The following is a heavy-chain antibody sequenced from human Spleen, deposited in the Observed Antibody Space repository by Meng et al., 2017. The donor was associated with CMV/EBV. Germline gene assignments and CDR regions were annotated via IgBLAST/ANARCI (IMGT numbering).Heavy chain of an antibody. CDR3: AKDWGGQLWLLFDY. D-gene: IGHD5-18*01. CDR1: GFTFSNYG. Sequence: GESLKISCAASGFTFSNYGIHWVRQAPDKGLEWVAFIRYDGSNEYYADSVKGRFTISRDNSKNTLYLQMNSLRTEDTAMYYCAKDWGGQLWLLFDYWGQGTLVTVSS. J-gene: IGHJ4*02. CDR2: IRYDGSNE. V-gene: IGHV3-30*02.